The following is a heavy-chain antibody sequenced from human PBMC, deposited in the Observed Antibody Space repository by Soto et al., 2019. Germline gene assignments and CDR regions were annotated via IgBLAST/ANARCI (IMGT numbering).Heavy chain of an antibody. CDR3: ARDRLMATAGTARHYFGLDV. D-gene: IGHD5-18*01. CDR2: IYYSGNT. CDR1: CGSIRIGVYY. Sequence: LXLTFTVSCGSIRIGVYYWSWVRQTPRRGLEWIGNIYYSGNTYYNPSLKSRLTISVDTSKNQFSLNLSSVTAADTAVYYCARDRLMATAGTARHYFGLDVWGQGTTVTVSS. J-gene: IGHJ6*02. V-gene: IGHV4-31*03.